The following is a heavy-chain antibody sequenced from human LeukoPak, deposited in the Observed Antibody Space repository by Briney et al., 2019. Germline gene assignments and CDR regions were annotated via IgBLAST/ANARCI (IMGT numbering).Heavy chain of an antibody. Sequence: GGSLRLSCAASGFTFSSYGISWVRQAPGKGLEWVSGISGSGGSTYYADSVKGRFTISRDNSKNTLYLQMNSLRAEDTAVYYCAKDAQYQPKRWFDPWDQGTLVTVSS. V-gene: IGHV3-23*01. CDR1: GFTFSSYG. CDR3: AKDAQYQPKRWFDP. D-gene: IGHD2-2*01. CDR2: ISGSGGST. J-gene: IGHJ5*02.